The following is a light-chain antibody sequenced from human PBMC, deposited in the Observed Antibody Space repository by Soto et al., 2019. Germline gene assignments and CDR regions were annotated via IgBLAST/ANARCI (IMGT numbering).Light chain of an antibody. Sequence: DIQMTQSPSSLSASVGDRVTITCRASQSISSYLNWYQQKPGKAPKLLIYAASTLQSGVPSRFSGSGSGTEFTLTISSLQPEDFATYYCQQYETFSGTFGPGNKVDSK. CDR3: QQYETFSGT. CDR2: AAS. V-gene: IGKV1-39*01. CDR1: QSISSY. J-gene: IGKJ1*01.